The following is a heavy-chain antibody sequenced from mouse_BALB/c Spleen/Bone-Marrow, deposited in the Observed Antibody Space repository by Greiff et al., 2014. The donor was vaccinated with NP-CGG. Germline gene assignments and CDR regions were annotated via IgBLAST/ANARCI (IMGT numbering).Heavy chain of an antibody. CDR1: GFNIKDTY. D-gene: IGHD1-1*01. Sequence: VQLQQSGAELVKPGASVKLSCTASGFNIKDTYVHWVKQRPEQGLVWIGRIDPANGNTKYDPKFQGKATITADTSSNTAYLQLSSLTSEDTAVYYCAPKGNYRGSTYPYWYFYFWGAGTTVTVSS. CDR2: IDPANGNT. J-gene: IGHJ1*01. V-gene: IGHV14-3*02. CDR3: APKGNYRGSTYPYWYFYF.